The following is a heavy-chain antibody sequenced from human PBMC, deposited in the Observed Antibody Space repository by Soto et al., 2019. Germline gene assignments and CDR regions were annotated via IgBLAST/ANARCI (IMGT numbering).Heavy chain of an antibody. D-gene: IGHD6-13*01. J-gene: IGHJ3*02. CDR1: GFTVSSNY. CDR2: IYSGGST. CDR3: ARGAESYSSSWYAFDI. V-gene: IGHV3-53*01. Sequence: GGSLRLSCAASGFTVSSNYMSWVRQAPGKGLEWVSVIYSGGSTYYADSVKGRFTISKDNSKNTLYLQMNSLRAEDTAVYDCARGAESYSSSWYAFDIWGQGTMVTVSS.